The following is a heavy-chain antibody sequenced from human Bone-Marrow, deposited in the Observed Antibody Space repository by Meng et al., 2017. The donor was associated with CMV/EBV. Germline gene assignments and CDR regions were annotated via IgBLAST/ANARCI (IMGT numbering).Heavy chain of an antibody. Sequence: GGSLRLSCAASGFTFSSYAMHWVRQAPGKGLEWVAVISYDGSNKYYADSVKGRFTISRDNSKNTLYLQMNSLRADDTAVYYCARDAGRLFGVFHIDYWGQGTRVTVSS. D-gene: IGHD3-3*01. J-gene: IGHJ4*02. CDR1: GFTFSSYA. V-gene: IGHV3-30*04. CDR3: ARDAGRLFGVFHIDY. CDR2: ISYDGSNK.